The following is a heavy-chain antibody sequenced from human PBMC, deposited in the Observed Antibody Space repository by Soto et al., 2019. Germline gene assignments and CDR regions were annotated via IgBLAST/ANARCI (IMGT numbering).Heavy chain of an antibody. D-gene: IGHD6-13*01. CDR2: IYYSGRT. V-gene: IGHV4-31*03. CDR3: ARERRDSSSWNTFYDYGMDV. Sequence: QVQLPESGPGLVKPSQTLSLTCTVSGGSISSGGYYWSWIRQHPGKGLEWIGYIYYSGRTYYNPSLKSRVTISVDTSKNQAALKLSSVTAADTAVYYCARERRDSSSWNTFYDYGMDVWGQGTTVTVSS. J-gene: IGHJ6*02. CDR1: GGSISSGGYY.